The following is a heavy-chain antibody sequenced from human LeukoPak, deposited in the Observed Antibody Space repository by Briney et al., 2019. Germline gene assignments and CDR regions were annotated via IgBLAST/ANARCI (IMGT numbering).Heavy chain of an antibody. CDR1: CHPNNKKTHL. CDR2: ISYSGST. V-gene: IGHV4-39*01. CDR3: ARQGRSYCSSGSCHPSGFDI. J-gene: IGHJ3*02. Sequence: PSDTLPPTHTLSCHPNNKKTHLYPSTPHPPAKGLELIATISYSGSTFYIPSLKSRVTISVDTSKNQFSLKLGSVTAADTAVYYCARQGRSYCSSGSCHPSGFDIWGQGTVVTVSS. D-gene: IGHD2-15*01.